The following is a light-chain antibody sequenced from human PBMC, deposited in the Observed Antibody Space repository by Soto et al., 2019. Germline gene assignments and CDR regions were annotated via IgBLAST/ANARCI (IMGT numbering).Light chain of an antibody. Sequence: DIQMTQSPASLSASVEDRVIITCRASQSISNHLNWYQQKPGKAPKLLIFAASSLQSGVPSRFSGSRSGTEFTLTISSLQPDDFATYYCQHYNSYSEAFGQGTKVDI. CDR1: QSISNH. J-gene: IGKJ1*01. CDR2: AAS. V-gene: IGKV1-39*01. CDR3: QHYNSYSEA.